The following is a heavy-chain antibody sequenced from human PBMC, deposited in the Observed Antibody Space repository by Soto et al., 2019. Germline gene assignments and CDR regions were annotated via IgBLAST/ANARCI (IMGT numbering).Heavy chain of an antibody. CDR3: ARDLYEGALDV. Sequence: GGSLRLSCAASGFTFSSYWMSWVRQAPGKGLEWVANIKQDGSEKCYVDSVKGRFTISRDNAKNSLYLQMNSLRAEDTALYYCARDLYEGALDVWGQGTMVTVSS. CDR2: IKQDGSEK. J-gene: IGHJ3*01. V-gene: IGHV3-7*03. CDR1: GFTFSSYW. D-gene: IGHD3-16*01.